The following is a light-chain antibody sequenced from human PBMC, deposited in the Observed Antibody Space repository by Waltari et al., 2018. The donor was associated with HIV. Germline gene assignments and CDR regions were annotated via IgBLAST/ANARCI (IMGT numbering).Light chain of an antibody. J-gene: IGKJ5*01. CDR1: QSVSSSY. CDR2: GAS. Sequence: EMVLTQSPVPLSLSPGERATLSCRASQSVSSSYLAWYQQKPGQAPRLLIYGASSRATGIPDRFSGSGSGTDFTLTISRLEPEDLAVYYCQQYSSSPPITFGQGTRLEIK. CDR3: QQYSSSPPIT. V-gene: IGKV3-20*01.